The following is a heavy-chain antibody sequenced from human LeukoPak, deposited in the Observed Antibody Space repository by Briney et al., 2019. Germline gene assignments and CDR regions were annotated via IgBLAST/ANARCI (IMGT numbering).Heavy chain of an antibody. CDR1: GYTFTSYA. Sequence: ASVKVSCKASGYTFTSYAMHWVRQAPGQRLEWMGWINAGNGNTKYSQKFQGRVTMTRDTSTSTVYMELSSLRSEDTAVYYCARDHTGYDSSGYCFDYWGQGTLVTVSS. CDR3: ARDHTGYDSSGYCFDY. J-gene: IGHJ4*02. CDR2: INAGNGNT. V-gene: IGHV1-3*01. D-gene: IGHD3-22*01.